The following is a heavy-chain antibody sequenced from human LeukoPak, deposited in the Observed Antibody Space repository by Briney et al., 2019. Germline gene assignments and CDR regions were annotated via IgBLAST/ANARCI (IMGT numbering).Heavy chain of an antibody. CDR1: GYTFTGYY. V-gene: IGHV1-2*06. CDR3: AILAVAGVFDY. D-gene: IGHD6-19*01. Sequence: ASVKVSSKASGYTFTGYYMHWVRQAPGQGLEWMGRINPNSGGTNYAQKFQGRVTMTRDTSISTAYMELSRLRSDDTAVYYCAILAVAGVFDYWGQGTLVTVSS. CDR2: INPNSGGT. J-gene: IGHJ4*02.